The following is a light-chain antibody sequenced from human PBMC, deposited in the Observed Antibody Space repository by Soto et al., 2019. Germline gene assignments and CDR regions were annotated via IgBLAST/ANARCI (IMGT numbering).Light chain of an antibody. Sequence: EIVLTQSPVTLSFSPVERATVYFRASQSVSSSYLAWYQQKPGQAPRLLIHGASSRATGIPDRISGSGSGTDFTLTISRLEPEDFAVYYCQQYGSSPITFGQGTRLEIK. CDR2: GAS. V-gene: IGKV3-20*01. CDR3: QQYGSSPIT. J-gene: IGKJ5*01. CDR1: QSVSSSY.